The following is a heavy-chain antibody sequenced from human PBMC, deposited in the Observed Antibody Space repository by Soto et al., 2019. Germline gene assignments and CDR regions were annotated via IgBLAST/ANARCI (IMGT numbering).Heavy chain of an antibody. D-gene: IGHD3-10*01. Sequence: SVKVSCKASGCTLTSAAVQWVRQARGQRFEWIGWIVVGSGNTNYAQKFQERVSITRDMSTSTAYLGLSSLRSEDTAVYYCAADIPNLRRGNPFYSYYGMDVLGQGTAVTVSS. J-gene: IGHJ6*02. V-gene: IGHV1-58*01. CDR3: AADIPNLRRGNPFYSYYGMDV. CDR2: IVVGSGNT. CDR1: GCTLTSAA.